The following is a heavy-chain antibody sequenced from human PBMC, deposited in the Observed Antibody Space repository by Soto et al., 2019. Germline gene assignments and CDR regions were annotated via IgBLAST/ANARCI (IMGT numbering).Heavy chain of an antibody. CDR2: TYYRSRWFN. CDR1: GDSVSSNSAT. CDR3: ARLRGDSWFDF. J-gene: IGHJ5*01. Sequence: PSETLSLTCAISGDSVSSNSATWDWFRQSPSRGLEWLGRTYYRSRWFNDYAGSVKGRITINPDTSNNQFSLQLTSLSPDDTAVYYCARLRGDSWFDFWGQGTRVTVSS. V-gene: IGHV6-1*01.